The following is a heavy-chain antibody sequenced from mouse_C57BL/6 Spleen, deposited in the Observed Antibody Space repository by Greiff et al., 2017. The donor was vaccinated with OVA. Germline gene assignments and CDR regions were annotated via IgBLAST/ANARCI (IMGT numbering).Heavy chain of an antibody. V-gene: IGHV5-4*01. Sequence: EVKLVESGGGLVKPGGSLKLSCAASGFTFSSYAMSWVRQTPEKRLEWVATISDGGSYTYYPDNVKGRFTISRDNAKNNLYLQMSHLKSEDTAMYYCAREAHYYGSSTGYFDVWGTGTTVTVSS. D-gene: IGHD1-1*01. CDR1: GFTFSSYA. CDR2: ISDGGSYT. CDR3: AREAHYYGSSTGYFDV. J-gene: IGHJ1*03.